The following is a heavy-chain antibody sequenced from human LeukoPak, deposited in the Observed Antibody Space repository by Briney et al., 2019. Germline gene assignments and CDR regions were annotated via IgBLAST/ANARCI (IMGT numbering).Heavy chain of an antibody. CDR2: INPNSGGT. D-gene: IGHD3-22*01. Sequence: ASVKVSCKASGYTFTGYYMHWVRQAPGQGLEWMGWINPNSGGTNYAQKFQGRVTMTRDTSISTAYMGLSRLRSDDTAVYYCARGYYDSSGYSTIDAFDIWGQGTMVTVSS. V-gene: IGHV1-2*02. CDR1: GYTFTGYY. J-gene: IGHJ3*02. CDR3: ARGYYDSSGYSTIDAFDI.